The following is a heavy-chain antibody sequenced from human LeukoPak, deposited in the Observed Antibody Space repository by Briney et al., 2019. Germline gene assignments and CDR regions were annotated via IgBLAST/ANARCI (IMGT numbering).Heavy chain of an antibody. CDR3: TRFRNVRRDSDGYFFDY. J-gene: IGHJ4*02. CDR2: ISYDARIE. CDR1: GFTFNNYA. V-gene: IGHV3-30*04. D-gene: IGHD2-21*02. Sequence: GGSLRLSCAASGFTFNNYAMHWVRQAPGKGLEWVAAISYDARIEHYSDSVKGRFTISRDNSKNTLYLLMNSLRTEDTAVYYCTRFRNVRRDSDGYFFDYWGQGTLVTVSS.